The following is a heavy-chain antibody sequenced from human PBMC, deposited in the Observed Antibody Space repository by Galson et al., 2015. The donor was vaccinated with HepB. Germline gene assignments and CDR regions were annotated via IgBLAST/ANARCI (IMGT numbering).Heavy chain of an antibody. D-gene: IGHD2-15*01. CDR3: ARDARGYCSGGSCYSDY. J-gene: IGHJ4*02. Sequence: SVKVSCKASGSTFTSYGISWVRQAPGQGLEWMGWISAYNGNTNYAQKLQGRVTMTTDTSTSTAYMELRSLRSDDTAVYYCARDARGYCSGGSCYSDYWGQGTLVTVSS. CDR1: GSTFTSYG. CDR2: ISAYNGNT. V-gene: IGHV1-18*01.